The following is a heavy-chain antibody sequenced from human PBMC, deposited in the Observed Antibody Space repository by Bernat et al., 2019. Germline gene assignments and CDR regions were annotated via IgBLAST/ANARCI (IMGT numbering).Heavy chain of an antibody. CDR1: GGSISSGGYY. CDR2: IYYSGST. CDR3: ARLRWLQYHYFDY. D-gene: IGHD5-24*01. J-gene: IGHJ4*02. Sequence: QVRLRESGPGLVKPSQTLSLTCTVSGGSISSGGYYWSWIRQHPGKGLEWIGYIYYSGSTYYNPSLKSRVTISVDTSKNQFSLKLSSVTAADTAVYYCARLRWLQYHYFDYWGQGTLVTVSS. V-gene: IGHV4-31*03.